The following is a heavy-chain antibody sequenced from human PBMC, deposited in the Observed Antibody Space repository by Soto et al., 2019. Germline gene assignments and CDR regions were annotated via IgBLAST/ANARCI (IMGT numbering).Heavy chain of an antibody. Sequence: EVQLVESGGGLVQSGGSLRLSCAASGFTFSSYWMHWVRQAPGKGLVWVSSIKGDGISTNYTDSVKGRFTISRDNAKDTVFLQMHGLSADYTAVYYCARGAMGNYYKDYWGQGTLVTVSS. CDR1: GFTFSSYW. CDR3: ARGAMGNYYKDY. V-gene: IGHV3-74*01. CDR2: IKGDGIST. D-gene: IGHD3-10*01. J-gene: IGHJ4*02.